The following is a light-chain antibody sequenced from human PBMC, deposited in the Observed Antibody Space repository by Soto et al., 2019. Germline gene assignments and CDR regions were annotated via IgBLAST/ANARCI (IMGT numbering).Light chain of an antibody. Sequence: QSVLTQPPSVSGAPGQRVTISCTGSSSNIGAGCDVHWYQQLPGTAPKLLIYGNNNRPSGVPDRFSGSKSGTSASLAITGLQAEDEADYYCQSYDSSLSGWVFGGGTQLTVL. V-gene: IGLV1-40*01. J-gene: IGLJ3*02. CDR3: QSYDSSLSGWV. CDR1: SSNIGAGCD. CDR2: GNN.